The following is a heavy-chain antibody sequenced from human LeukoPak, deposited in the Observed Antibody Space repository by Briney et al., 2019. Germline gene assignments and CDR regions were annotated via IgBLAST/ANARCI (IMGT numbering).Heavy chain of an antibody. CDR1: GFTFSSYW. J-gene: IGHJ4*02. CDR3: ARYDGGSGPFDY. D-gene: IGHD3-10*01. V-gene: IGHV3-7*01. CDR2: IKGDGTNN. Sequence: GGSLRLSCAASGFTFSSYWMTWVRQAPGKGLEWVAHIKGDGTNNKYVDSVKGRFTISRDNTKNSLFLQLNSLRAEDTAVYYCARYDGGSGPFDYWGQGTLVTVSS.